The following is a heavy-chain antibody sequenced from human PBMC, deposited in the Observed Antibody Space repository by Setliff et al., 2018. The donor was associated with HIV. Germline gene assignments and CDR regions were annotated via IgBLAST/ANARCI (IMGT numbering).Heavy chain of an antibody. CDR1: GYTFTSYA. J-gene: IGHJ5*02. Sequence: ASVKVSCKASGYTFTSYAMHWVRQAPGQRLEWMGWINAGNGNTKYSQKFQGRVTITRDTSASTAYMELSSLRSEDTAVYYCARALGSAAGARFDPWGQGTLGTVSS. CDR2: INAGNGNT. V-gene: IGHV1-3*01. CDR3: ARALGSAAGARFDP. D-gene: IGHD6-13*01.